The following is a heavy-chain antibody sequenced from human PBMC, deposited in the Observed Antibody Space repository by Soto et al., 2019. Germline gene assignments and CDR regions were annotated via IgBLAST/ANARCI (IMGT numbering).Heavy chain of an antibody. V-gene: IGHV1-58*01. CDR2: IVVGSGNT. CDR3: AVDMDTAMVFDY. Sequence: GASVKVSCKASGFTFTSSAVQWVRQARGQRLEWIGWIVVGSGNTNYAQKFQERVTITRDMSTSTAYMELSSLRSEDTAVYYCAVDMDTAMVFDYWGQRTLVTVSS. CDR1: GFTFTSSA. J-gene: IGHJ4*02. D-gene: IGHD5-18*01.